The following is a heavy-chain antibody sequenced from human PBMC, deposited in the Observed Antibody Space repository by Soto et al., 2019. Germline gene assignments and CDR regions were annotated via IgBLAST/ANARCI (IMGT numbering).Heavy chain of an antibody. J-gene: IGHJ4*02. V-gene: IGHV4-39*01. CDR1: CESISSSSYY. D-gene: IGHD2-21*02. CDR2: IYYSGRT. CDR3: ARQRTTVVTQAYFDH. Sequence: SETLSLPCLVSCESISSSSYYWGWIRQPPGKGLEWIGSIYYSGRTYYNPSFKSRVTISIDTSKNQSSLTLSSVTATDTAVYYCARQRTTVVTQAYFDHWGQGALVTVSS.